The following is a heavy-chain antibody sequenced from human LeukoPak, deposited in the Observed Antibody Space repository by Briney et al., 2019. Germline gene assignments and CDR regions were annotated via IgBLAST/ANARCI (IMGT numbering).Heavy chain of an antibody. D-gene: IGHD6-19*01. CDR1: GFTFSSNW. CDR3: ARVGAYSSGPTGY. V-gene: IGHV3-74*01. Sequence: GGSQRLSCAASGFTFSSNWMHWVRQAPGKGLVWVSRINDVGSGTTYADSVKGRFTISRDNAKNTLYLQMNSLRADDTAVYYCARVGAYSSGPTGYWGQGTLVSVSS. J-gene: IGHJ4*02. CDR2: INDVGSGT.